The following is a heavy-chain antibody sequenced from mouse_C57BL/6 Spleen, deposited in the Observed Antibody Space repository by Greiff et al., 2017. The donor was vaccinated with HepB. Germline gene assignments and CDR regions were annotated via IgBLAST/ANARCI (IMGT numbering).Heavy chain of an antibody. V-gene: IGHV1-82*01. Sequence: VKLQESGPELVKPGASVKISCKASGYAFSSSWMNWVKQRPGKGLEWIGRIYPGDGDTNYNGKFKGKATLTADKSSSTAYMQLSSLTSEDSAVYFYARWVYWYFDVWGTGTTVTVSS. CDR2: IYPGDGDT. CDR3: ARWVYWYFDV. CDR1: GYAFSSSW. J-gene: IGHJ1*03.